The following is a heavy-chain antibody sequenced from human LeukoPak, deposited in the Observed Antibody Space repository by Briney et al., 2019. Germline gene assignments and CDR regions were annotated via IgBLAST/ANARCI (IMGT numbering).Heavy chain of an antibody. V-gene: IGHV1-69*13. CDR2: IIPIFGTA. D-gene: IGHD5-24*01. CDR3: AKAAREMATITWFDP. J-gene: IGHJ5*02. Sequence: GASVKVSCKASGGTFSSYAISWVRQAPGQGLEWMGGIIPIFGTANYAQKFQGRVTITADESTSTAYMELSSLRSEDTAVYYCAKAAREMATITWFDPWGQGTLVTVSS. CDR1: GGTFSSYA.